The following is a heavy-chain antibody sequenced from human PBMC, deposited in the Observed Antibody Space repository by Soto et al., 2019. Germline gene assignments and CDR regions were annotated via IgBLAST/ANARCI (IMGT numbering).Heavy chain of an antibody. CDR2: IYHSGST. CDR3: ARDLVGLGPSARTFDY. CDR1: GGSISSSNW. Sequence: QVQLQESGPGLVKPSGTLSLTCAVSGGSISSSNWWSWVRQPPGKGLEWIGEIYHSGSTNYNPSLKSRVTRSVDKSKNQFSLKLSSVTAADTAVYYCARDLVGLGPSARTFDYWVQGTLITVSS. J-gene: IGHJ4*02. V-gene: IGHV4-4*02. D-gene: IGHD3-16*01.